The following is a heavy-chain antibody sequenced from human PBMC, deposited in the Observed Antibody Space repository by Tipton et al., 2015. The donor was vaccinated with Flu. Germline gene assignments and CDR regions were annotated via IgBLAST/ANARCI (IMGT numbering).Heavy chain of an antibody. CDR3: ARVPLVGATPFDY. Sequence: CAASGFTFSSYSMNWVRQAPGKGLEWVSSISSSSSYIYYADSVKGRFTISRDNAKNSLYLQMNSLRAEDTAVYYCARVPLVGATPFDYWGQGTLVTVSS. J-gene: IGHJ4*02. V-gene: IGHV3-21*01. CDR2: ISSSSSYI. CDR1: GFTFSSYS. D-gene: IGHD1-26*01.